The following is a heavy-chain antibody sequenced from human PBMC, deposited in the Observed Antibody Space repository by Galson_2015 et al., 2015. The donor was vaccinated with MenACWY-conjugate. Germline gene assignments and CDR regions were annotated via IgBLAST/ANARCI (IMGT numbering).Heavy chain of an antibody. D-gene: IGHD2-15*01. Sequence: SLRLSCAASGFTFSTSSMNWVRQAPGKGLEWVSSVSSSSNHIYYADSVKGRFTISRDNGKNSPYLQMSSLRAEDTAVYYCARRYCSGGSCYCVDYWGQGTLVTVSS. V-gene: IGHV3-21*01. CDR1: GFTFSTSS. CDR2: VSSSSNHI. CDR3: ARRYCSGGSCYCVDY. J-gene: IGHJ4*02.